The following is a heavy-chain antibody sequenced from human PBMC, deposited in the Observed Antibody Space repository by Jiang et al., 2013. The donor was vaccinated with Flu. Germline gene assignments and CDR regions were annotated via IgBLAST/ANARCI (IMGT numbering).Heavy chain of an antibody. CDR2: ISSSGNTI. Sequence: VQLVESGGDLIQPGGSLRLSCAASGFTFSSFEMHWVRQAPGKGLESISYISSSGNTIHQTDSVEGRFTVSRDNAKSTLYLQMNSLRGEDTAVYYCARVGKGSYYEGRGYYRDTLDIWGQGTVVTVSS. V-gene: IGHV3-48*03. CDR1: GFTFSSFE. J-gene: IGHJ3*02. D-gene: IGHD3-22*01. CDR3: ARVGKGSYYEGRGYYRDTLDI.